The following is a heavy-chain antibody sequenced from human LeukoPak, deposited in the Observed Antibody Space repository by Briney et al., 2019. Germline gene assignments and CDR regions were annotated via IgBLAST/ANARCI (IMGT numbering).Heavy chain of an antibody. CDR3: AKDKAPLYSGYDWDLDF. CDR1: GFTFHHYA. CDR2: ISWNSASI. Sequence: GGSLRLSCAASGFTFHHYAIHWVRQVPGKGLEWVSGISWNSASIGYADSVKGRFTISRDNAKNSVYLQMNSLRAEDTALYYCAKDKAPLYSGYDWDLDFWGQGTLATVSS. J-gene: IGHJ4*02. V-gene: IGHV3-9*01. D-gene: IGHD5-12*01.